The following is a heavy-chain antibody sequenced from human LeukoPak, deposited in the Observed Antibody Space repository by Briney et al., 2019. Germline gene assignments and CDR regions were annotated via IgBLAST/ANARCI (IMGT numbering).Heavy chain of an antibody. CDR3: AKGPLIEVAGTTWDY. CDR2: ISGSGGST. D-gene: IGHD6-19*01. CDR1: GFTFSSYA. J-gene: IGHJ4*02. V-gene: IGHV3-23*01. Sequence: GGSLRLSCVVSGFTFSSYAMGWVRQAPGKRLEWVSAISGSGGSTYYADSVKGRFTISRDSSKNTLYLQMNSLRADDTAVYYCAKGPLIEVAGTTWDYWGQGTLVTVSS.